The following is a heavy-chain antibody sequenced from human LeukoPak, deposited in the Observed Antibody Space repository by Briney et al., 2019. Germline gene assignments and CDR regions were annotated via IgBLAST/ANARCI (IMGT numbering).Heavy chain of an antibody. CDR3: ARNPSGYIDY. J-gene: IGHJ4*02. D-gene: IGHD6-19*01. Sequence: SETLSLTCTVSGGSISSYYWSWIRQPPGKGLEWIGYIYYSGSTNYNPSLKSRVTISVDTSKNQFSLKLSSVTAADTAVYYCARNPSGYIDYWGQGTLVTVSS. CDR2: IYYSGST. CDR1: GGSISSYY. V-gene: IGHV4-59*01.